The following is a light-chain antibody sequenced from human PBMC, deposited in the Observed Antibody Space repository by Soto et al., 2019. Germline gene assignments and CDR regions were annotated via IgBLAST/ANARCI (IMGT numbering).Light chain of an antibody. CDR2: EVS. CDR1: SSDVDTYKY. CDR3: CSYAGSTTRVL. J-gene: IGLJ7*01. Sequence: QSALTQPASVSGSPGQSIIISCTGTSSDVDTYKYVSWYQQHPGKAPKLMIYEVSHRPSGVSDRFSGSKSGNTASLTISGLQDEDEADYYCCSYAGSTTRVLFGGGTQLTVL. V-gene: IGLV2-14*01.